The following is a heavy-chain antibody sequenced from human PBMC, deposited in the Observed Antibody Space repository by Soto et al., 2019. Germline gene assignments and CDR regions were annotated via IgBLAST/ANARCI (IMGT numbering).Heavy chain of an antibody. CDR2: INPNSGGT. V-gene: IGHV1-2*04. J-gene: IGHJ6*03. CDR3: ARGGAAAGTYYYYYYMDV. Sequence: VSVKVSCKASGYTFTGYYMHWVRQAPGQGLEWMGWINPNSGGTNYAQKFQGWVTMTRDTSISTAYMELSRLRSDDTAVYYCARGGAAAGTYYYYYYMDVWGKGTTVTVSS. CDR1: GYTFTGYY. D-gene: IGHD6-13*01.